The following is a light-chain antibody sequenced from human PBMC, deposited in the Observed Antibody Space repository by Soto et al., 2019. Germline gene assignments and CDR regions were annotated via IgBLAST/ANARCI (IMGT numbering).Light chain of an antibody. CDR1: QSVSSY. CDR2: DAS. J-gene: IGKJ5*01. Sequence: EIVLTQSPATLSLSPGERATLSCRASQSVSSYLAWYQQKPGQAPRLLIYDASNRATGIPARFSGSGSGTDFTLTISSLEPEDFAVYYCQQPAGITFGQGTRLEIK. V-gene: IGKV3-11*01. CDR3: QQPAGIT.